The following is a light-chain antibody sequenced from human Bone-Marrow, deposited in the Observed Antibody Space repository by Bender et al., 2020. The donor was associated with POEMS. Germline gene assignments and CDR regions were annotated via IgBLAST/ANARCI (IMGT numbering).Light chain of an antibody. V-gene: IGLV3-1*01. Sequence: SYDLTQPPSVSVSPGQTANIPCSGDKLGDEYACWYQQKPGQSPVLVIYQDDKRPSGVPDRFSGSKSGTSASLAITGLQSDDEAIYFCVAWDASLNGWVFGGGTKLTVL. J-gene: IGLJ3*02. CDR1: KLGDEY. CDR3: VAWDASLNGWV. CDR2: QDD.